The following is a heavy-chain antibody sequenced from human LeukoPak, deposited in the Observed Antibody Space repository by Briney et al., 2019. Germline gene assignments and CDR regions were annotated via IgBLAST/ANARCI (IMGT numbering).Heavy chain of an antibody. CDR3: ARAEISMIGNFDY. CDR2: INHSGST. Sequence: SETLSLTCAVHGGSFSGYYWRWIRQPPGKGMEWIGEINHSGSTNYNPSLKSRVTISVDTSKNQFSLKLSSVIAADTAVYYCARAEISMIGNFDYWGQGILVTVSS. CDR1: GGSFSGYY. D-gene: IGHD3-22*01. V-gene: IGHV4-34*01. J-gene: IGHJ4*02.